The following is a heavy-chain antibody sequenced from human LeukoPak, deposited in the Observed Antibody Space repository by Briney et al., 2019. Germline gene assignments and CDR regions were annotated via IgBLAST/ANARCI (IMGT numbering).Heavy chain of an antibody. CDR2: IVVGSGNT. J-gene: IGHJ4*02. Sequence: SVKVSCKASGFTFTSSAVQWVRQARGQGLEWIGWIVVGSGNTNYAQKFQERVTINRDMSTSTAYMELSSLRSEDTAVYYCAKDGPWRELLGYWGQGTLVTVSS. V-gene: IGHV1-58*01. CDR3: AKDGPWRELLGY. D-gene: IGHD1-26*01. CDR1: GFTFTSSA.